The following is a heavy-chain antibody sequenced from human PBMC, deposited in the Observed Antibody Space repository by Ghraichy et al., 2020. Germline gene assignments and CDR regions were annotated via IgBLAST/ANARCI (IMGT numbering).Heavy chain of an antibody. CDR1: GASISNGAYS. D-gene: IGHD2/OR15-2a*01. CDR2: TYYSGNT. J-gene: IGHJ5*01. V-gene: IGHV4-30-4*07. CDR3: ARGVGRNCNDGICFGDWFDS. Sequence: SETLSLTCAVSGASISNGAYSWSWIRQPPGKGMEWIGFTYYSGNTFYSPSLESRVAISADTSKNQFSLLLTSVTVADTAVYYCARGVGRNCNDGICFGDWFDSWGQGTLVTVAS.